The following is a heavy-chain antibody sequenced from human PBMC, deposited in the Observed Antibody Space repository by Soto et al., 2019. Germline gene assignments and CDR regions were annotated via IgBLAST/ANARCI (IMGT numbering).Heavy chain of an antibody. CDR1: GGSISSYY. CDR3: ALSLYAFWSGYLDYYYYYIDV. Sequence: QVQLQESGPGLVKPSETLSLTCTVSGGSISSYYWSWIRQPPGKGLEWIGYIYYSGSTNYNPSLKSRVTASAGTSDNLFSLRLSSVTAEDTAVSYCALSLYAFWSGYLDYYYYYIDVWGKGTTVTVSS. CDR2: IYYSGST. J-gene: IGHJ6*03. V-gene: IGHV4-59*01. D-gene: IGHD3-3*01.